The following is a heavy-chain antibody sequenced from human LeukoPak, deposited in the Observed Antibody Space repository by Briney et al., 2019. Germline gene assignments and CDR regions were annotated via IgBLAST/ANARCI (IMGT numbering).Heavy chain of an antibody. J-gene: IGHJ6*03. Sequence: GGSLRLSCAAPGITFSNYNMNWVRQAPGKGLEWISAITSSSSYTFYADSVKGRFTISRDNAQNSLYLQMNSLRAEDTALYYCARATTRGSGFYMDVWGKGTTVTVSS. D-gene: IGHD3-22*01. CDR3: ARATTRGSGFYMDV. V-gene: IGHV3-21*04. CDR2: ITSSSSYT. CDR1: GITFSNYN.